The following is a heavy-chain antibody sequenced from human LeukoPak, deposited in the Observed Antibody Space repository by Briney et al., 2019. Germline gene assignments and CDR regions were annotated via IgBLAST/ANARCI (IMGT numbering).Heavy chain of an antibody. CDR2: ISGGGGST. Sequence: GGSLRLSCAASGFTFSSYAMSWVRQAPGKGLEWDSGISGGGGSTYYADSVKGRFTISRDNSKNTLYLQMNSLRAEDTAVYYCAKDHFGSYYVFDYWGQGTLVTVSS. J-gene: IGHJ4*02. D-gene: IGHD1-26*01. V-gene: IGHV3-23*01. CDR3: AKDHFGSYYVFDY. CDR1: GFTFSSYA.